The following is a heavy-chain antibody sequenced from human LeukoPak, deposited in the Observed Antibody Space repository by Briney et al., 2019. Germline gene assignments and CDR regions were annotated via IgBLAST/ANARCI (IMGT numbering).Heavy chain of an antibody. Sequence: GSLRLSCAASGFTFSDYYMSWIRQPPGKGLEWIGEINHSGSTNYNPSLKSRVTISVDTSKNQFSLKLSSVTAADTAVYYCARHSPPFDYWGQGTLVTVSS. V-gene: IGHV4-34*01. J-gene: IGHJ4*02. CDR3: ARHSPPFDY. CDR2: INHSGST. CDR1: GFTFSDYY.